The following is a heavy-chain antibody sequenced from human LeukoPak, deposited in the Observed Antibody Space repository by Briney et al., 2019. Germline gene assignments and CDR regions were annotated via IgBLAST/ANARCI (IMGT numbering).Heavy chain of an antibody. CDR3: ARDPLTDCSGGSCYSEGFDP. CDR2: ISYDGNYK. Sequence: AGRSPRLSCAASGFTFSDYAMHWVRQAPGKGLEWVAVISYDGNYKYSADSMKGRFTVSRDNSKNMLYLQMNSLRPEDTAVYYCARDPLTDCSGGSCYSEGFDPWGQGTLVTVSS. V-gene: IGHV3-30-3*01. CDR1: GFTFSDYA. J-gene: IGHJ5*02. D-gene: IGHD2-15*01.